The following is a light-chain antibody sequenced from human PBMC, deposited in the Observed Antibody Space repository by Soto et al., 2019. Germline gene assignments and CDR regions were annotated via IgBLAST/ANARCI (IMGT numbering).Light chain of an antibody. Sequence: EIVLTQSPATLSLSPGERATLSCRASQSVSSFLAWYQQKPGQAPRLLIYDTSNRATGIPARFSGSGPGKDFTLTLSSLEPEDFALYYCQQRTNWPVFTFGPGTKVDIK. J-gene: IGKJ3*01. CDR1: QSVSSF. CDR3: QQRTNWPVFT. V-gene: IGKV3-11*01. CDR2: DTS.